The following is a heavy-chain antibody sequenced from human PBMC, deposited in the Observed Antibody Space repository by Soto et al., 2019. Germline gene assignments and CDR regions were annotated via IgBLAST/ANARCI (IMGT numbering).Heavy chain of an antibody. CDR1: GGSVSRGSYY. D-gene: IGHD6-19*01. CDR3: ARGRGWLLFDY. CDR2: NNDSGST. V-gene: IGHV4-61*01. Sequence: QVQLQESGPGLVKPSETLSLTCTVSGGSVSRGSYYWSWIRQPPGKGLEWIGYNNDSGSTNYKPSLKSRVTISVDTPKNLFSLNLTSLTAAGTAVYYCARGRGWLLFDYWGQGTLVTVSS. J-gene: IGHJ4*02.